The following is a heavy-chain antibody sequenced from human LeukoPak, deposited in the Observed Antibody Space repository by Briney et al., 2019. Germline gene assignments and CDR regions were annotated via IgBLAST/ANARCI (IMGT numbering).Heavy chain of an antibody. D-gene: IGHD4-11*01. CDR3: ARLYSSSLGRVFDY. J-gene: IGHJ4*02. CDR2: IYYSGST. V-gene: IGHV4-59*01. Sequence: SSETLSLTCTVSGGSISSYYWSWIRQPPGKGLEWIGNIYYSGSTNYNPSLKSRVTISVDTSKNQFSLKLSSVTAADTAVYYCARLYSSSLGRVFDYWGQGTLVTVSS. CDR1: GGSISSYY.